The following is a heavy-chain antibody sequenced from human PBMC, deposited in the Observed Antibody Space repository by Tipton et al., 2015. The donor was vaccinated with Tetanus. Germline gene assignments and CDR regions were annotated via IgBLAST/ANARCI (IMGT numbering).Heavy chain of an antibody. CDR2: IYTSGST. V-gene: IGHV4-4*07. D-gene: IGHD3-10*01. CDR1: GGSISSYY. CDR3: AREFGLTTSRSGYYYYYGMDV. Sequence: TLSLTCTVSGGSISSYYWSWIRQPAGKGLEWIGRIYTSGSTNYNPSLKSRVTMSVDTSKNQFSLKLSSVTAADTAVYYCAREFGLTTSRSGYYYYYGMDVWGQGTTVTVSS. J-gene: IGHJ6*02.